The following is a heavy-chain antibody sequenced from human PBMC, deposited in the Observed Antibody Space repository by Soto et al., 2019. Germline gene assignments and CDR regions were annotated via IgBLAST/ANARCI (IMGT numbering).Heavy chain of an antibody. Sequence: SETLSLTCTVSGGSISSYYWSWIRQPPGKGLEWIGYIYYSGSTNYNPSLKSRVTISVDTSKNQFSLKLSSVTAADTAVYYCARAEPNLYYGGYTRWGGNYYYYGMDVWGQGTTVTVSS. V-gene: IGHV4-59*01. D-gene: IGHD4-17*01. J-gene: IGHJ6*02. CDR1: GGSISSYY. CDR3: ARAEPNLYYGGYTRWGGNYYYYGMDV. CDR2: IYYSGST.